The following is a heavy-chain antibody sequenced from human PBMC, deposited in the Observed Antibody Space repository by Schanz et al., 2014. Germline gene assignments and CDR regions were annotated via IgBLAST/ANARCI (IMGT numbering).Heavy chain of an antibody. CDR1: GYTFAMYD. V-gene: IGHV7-4-1*02. D-gene: IGHD6-19*01. J-gene: IGHJ4*02. CDR3: TTETIAMAGAFSI. Sequence: QVQLVQSGAEVKKPGASVKVSCKASGYTFAMYDMNWVRQAPGQGLEWMGWINTNTANPTYAQGFTGRFVYTLDASVPTAYLEISSIKAEDTAAYYCTTETIAMAGAFSIWGQGTLVTVSS. CDR2: INTNTANP.